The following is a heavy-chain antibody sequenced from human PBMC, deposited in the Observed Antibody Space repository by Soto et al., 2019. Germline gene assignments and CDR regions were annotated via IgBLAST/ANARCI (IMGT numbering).Heavy chain of an antibody. D-gene: IGHD2-21*01. CDR1: GFSFSEYG. V-gene: IGHV3-23*01. CDR3: AKTSSASERDSPGW. CDR2: ISGNKMTT. J-gene: IGHJ4*02. Sequence: GGSLRLSCVASGFSFSEYGMSWVRQTPQKTLEWVASISGNKMTTFYPDSVKGRFFISRDNSDNTLHLQMKSLKAGDTAVYYCAKTSSASERDSPGWWGQGTLVTVSS.